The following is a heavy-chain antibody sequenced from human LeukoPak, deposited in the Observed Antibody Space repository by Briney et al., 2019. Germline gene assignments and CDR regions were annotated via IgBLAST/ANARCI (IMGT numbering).Heavy chain of an antibody. CDR3: VTYSSSWYSAFDI. CDR2: ISSNGGST. V-gene: IGHV3-64D*09. D-gene: IGHD6-13*01. J-gene: IGHJ3*02. Sequence: PGGSLRLSCSASGFTFSSYAMHWVRQAPGKGLEYVSAISSNGGSTYYADSVKGRFTISRDNSKNTLYLQMSSLRAEDTAVYYCVTYSSSWYSAFDIWGQGTMVTVSS. CDR1: GFTFSSYA.